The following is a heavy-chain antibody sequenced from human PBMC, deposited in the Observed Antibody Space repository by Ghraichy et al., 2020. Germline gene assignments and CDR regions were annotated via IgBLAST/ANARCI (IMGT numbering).Heavy chain of an antibody. V-gene: IGHV4-34*01. D-gene: IGHD3-10*01. CDR1: GGSFSGYY. CDR3: ARGNLVHYYGSGSYGNGMDV. Sequence: SETLSLTCAVYGGSFSGYYWSWIRQPPGKGLEWIGEINHSGSTNYNPSLKSRVTISVDTSKNQLSLQLSSVTAADTAVYYCARGNLVHYYGSGSYGNGMDVWGQGTTVTVSS. J-gene: IGHJ6*02. CDR2: INHSGST.